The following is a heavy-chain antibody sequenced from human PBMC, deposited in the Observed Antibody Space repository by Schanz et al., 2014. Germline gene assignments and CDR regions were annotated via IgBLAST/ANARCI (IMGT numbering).Heavy chain of an antibody. CDR1: GFTVSSNY. Sequence: EVQLVESGGGLVQPGGSLRLSCAASGFTVSSNYMSWVRQAPGKGLEWVSGIGGSGDSTHYADSVKGRFIISRDNSKNTVYLQMNSLRGEDTGMYYCARGDPVAGLDYWGRGTLVTVSS. J-gene: IGHJ4*02. CDR3: ARGDPVAGLDY. CDR2: IGGSGDST. V-gene: IGHV3-66*01.